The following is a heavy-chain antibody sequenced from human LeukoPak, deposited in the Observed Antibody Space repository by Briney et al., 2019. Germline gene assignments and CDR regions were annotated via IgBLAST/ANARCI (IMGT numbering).Heavy chain of an antibody. CDR3: ARGAAGGSGGIDY. CDR2: ISYDGSNK. Sequence: GGSLRLSCAASGFTFSSYTMHWVRQAPGKGLEWVAVISYDGSNKYYADSVKGRFTVSRDNSKNTVYLQMNSLRADDTAVYYCARGAAGGSGGIDYWGQGTLVTVSP. V-gene: IGHV3-30*14. D-gene: IGHD6-13*01. J-gene: IGHJ4*02. CDR1: GFTFSSYT.